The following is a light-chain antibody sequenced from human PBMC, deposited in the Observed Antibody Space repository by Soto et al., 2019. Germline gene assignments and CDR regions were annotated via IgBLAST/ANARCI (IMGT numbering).Light chain of an antibody. CDR1: SGDVGGYNY. J-gene: IGLJ1*01. Sequence: QSALTQPASVSGSPGQSITISCTGTSGDVGGYNYVSWYQQHPGKAPKLMIYEVSNRPSGVSNRFSGSKSGNTASLTISGLQAEDEADYYCSSYISSSIDYVFGTGTKLTVL. CDR3: SSYISSSIDYV. CDR2: EVS. V-gene: IGLV2-14*01.